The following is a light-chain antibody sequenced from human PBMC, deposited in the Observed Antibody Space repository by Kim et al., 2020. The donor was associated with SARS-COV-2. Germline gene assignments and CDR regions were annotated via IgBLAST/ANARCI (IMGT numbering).Light chain of an antibody. CDR1: KLGDKH. CDR2: EDY. V-gene: IGLV3-1*01. CDR3: QAWDSSTGV. Sequence: SVSPGQTASITCSGDKLGDKHASWYQQTPGRSPVLVIYEDYKRPSGIPGRFSGSNSGSTATLTISGTQAMDEADYYCQAWDSSTGVFGGGTQLTVL. J-gene: IGLJ2*01.